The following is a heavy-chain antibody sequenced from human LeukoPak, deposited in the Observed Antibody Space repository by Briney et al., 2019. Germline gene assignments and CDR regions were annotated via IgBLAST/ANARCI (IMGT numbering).Heavy chain of an antibody. CDR3: ARKASSGTGAGTVSYFAF. CDR2: IYPDDSDV. Sequence: GESLKISCQGSGYRFTSYCIAWMRQRPGKGLEWMGVIYPDDSDVRYSPSFQGQVTFSADKSIDTAYLQWSSLRASDTAIYYCARKASSGTGAGTVSYFAFWGQGTLVTVSS. CDR1: GYRFTSYC. J-gene: IGHJ4*02. D-gene: IGHD6-19*01. V-gene: IGHV5-51*01.